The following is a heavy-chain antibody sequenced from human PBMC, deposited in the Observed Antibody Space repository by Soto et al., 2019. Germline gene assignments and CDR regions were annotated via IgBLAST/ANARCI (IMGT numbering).Heavy chain of an antibody. Sequence: GGSLRLSCAASGFTFSSYGMHWVRQAPGKGLEWVAVIWYDGSNKYYADSVKGRFTISRDNSKNTLYLQMNSLRAEDTAVYYCARDLGMVVAATPRKWGQGTLVTVSS. J-gene: IGHJ4*02. CDR2: IWYDGSNK. CDR3: ARDLGMVVAATPRK. V-gene: IGHV3-33*01. D-gene: IGHD2-15*01. CDR1: GFTFSSYG.